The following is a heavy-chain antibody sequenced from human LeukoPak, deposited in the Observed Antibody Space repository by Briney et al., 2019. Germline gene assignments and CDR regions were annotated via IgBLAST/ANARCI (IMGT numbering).Heavy chain of an antibody. CDR3: ARRSGIAVAGAFDY. CDR1: GFTFSSYS. D-gene: IGHD6-19*01. V-gene: IGHV3-48*01. J-gene: IGHJ4*02. CDR2: ISSSSSTM. Sequence: GGSLRLSCAASGFTFSSYSMNWVRQAPGKGLEWVSYISSSSSTMHYADSVKGRFSISRDNAKKSLYLQMNSLRAEDTAVYYCARRSGIAVAGAFDYWGQGTLVTVSS.